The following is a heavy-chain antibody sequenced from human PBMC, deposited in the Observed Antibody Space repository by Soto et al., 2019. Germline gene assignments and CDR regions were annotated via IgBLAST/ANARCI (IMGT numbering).Heavy chain of an antibody. CDR2: IYHSGST. D-gene: IGHD5-12*01. J-gene: IGHJ3*02. Sequence: SETLSLTCAVSSGSISSSNWWSWVRQPPGKGLEWIGEIYHSGSTNYNPSLKSRVTISVDKSKNQFSLKLSSVTAADTAVYYCARRVSGYDWGDGRDAFDIWGQGTMVTVSS. CDR3: ARRVSGYDWGDGRDAFDI. V-gene: IGHV4-4*02. CDR1: SGSISSSNW.